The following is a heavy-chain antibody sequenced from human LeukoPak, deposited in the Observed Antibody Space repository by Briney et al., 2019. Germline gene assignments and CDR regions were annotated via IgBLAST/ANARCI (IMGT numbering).Heavy chain of an antibody. Sequence: GGSLRLSCAVSGITLSNYGMSWVRQAPGKGLEWVAGISDSGGSTNHADSVKGRFTISRDNPKNTLYLQMNSLRAEDTAVYFCAKRGVVIRVILVGFHKEAYYFDSWGQGALVTVSS. V-gene: IGHV3-23*01. D-gene: IGHD3-22*01. CDR3: AKRGVVIRVILVGFHKEAYYFDS. CDR2: ISDSGGST. CDR1: GITLSNYG. J-gene: IGHJ4*02.